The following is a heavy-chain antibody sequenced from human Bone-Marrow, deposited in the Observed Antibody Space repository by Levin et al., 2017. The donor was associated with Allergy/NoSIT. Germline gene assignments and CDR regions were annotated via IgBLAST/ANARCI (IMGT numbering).Heavy chain of an antibody. CDR3: AKGRWGYDSSAYYYGMDV. Sequence: GESLKISCAASGFTFSSYGMHWVRQAPGKGLEWVAVISYDGSNKYYADSVKGRFTISRDNSKNTLYLQMNSLRAEDTAVYYCAKGRWGYDSSAYYYGMDVWGQGTTVTVSS. CDR2: ISYDGSNK. D-gene: IGHD3-22*01. V-gene: IGHV3-30*18. CDR1: GFTFSSYG. J-gene: IGHJ6*02.